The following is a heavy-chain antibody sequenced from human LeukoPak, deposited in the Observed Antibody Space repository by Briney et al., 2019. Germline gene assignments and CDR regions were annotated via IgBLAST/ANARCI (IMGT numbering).Heavy chain of an antibody. V-gene: IGHV4-4*07. CDR3: AREGAFGYSSPMDI. J-gene: IGHJ3*02. CDR1: GGSISSYY. D-gene: IGHD6-13*01. CDR2: IYTSGST. Sequence: SETLSLTCTGSGGSISSYYWSWIRQPAGKGLEWIGRIYTSGSTNYNPSLKSRVTMSVDTSKNQFSLQLRSVTAADTAVYYCAREGAFGYSSPMDIWGQGTMVTVSS.